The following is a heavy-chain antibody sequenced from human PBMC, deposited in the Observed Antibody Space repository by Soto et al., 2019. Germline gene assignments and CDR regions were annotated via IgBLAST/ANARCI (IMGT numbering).Heavy chain of an antibody. CDR1: GGSISSYY. Sequence: PSETLSLTCTVSGGSISSYYWSWIRQPPGKGLEWIGYIYYSGSTNYNPSLKSRVTISVDTSKNQFSLKLSSVTAADTAVYYCARGVXRGSGWYLQTYYYYYGMDVWGQGTTVTVSS. V-gene: IGHV4-59*01. CDR2: IYYSGST. CDR3: ARGVXRGSGWYLQTYYYYYGMDV. J-gene: IGHJ6*02. D-gene: IGHD6-19*01.